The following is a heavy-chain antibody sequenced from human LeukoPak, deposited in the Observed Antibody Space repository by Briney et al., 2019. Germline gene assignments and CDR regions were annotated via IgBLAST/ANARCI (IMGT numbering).Heavy chain of an antibody. D-gene: IGHD2-15*01. Sequence: GESLKISCKGSGDSFTNYWIGWVRQMPGKGLEWMGIIYPRDSDTRYSPSFQGQVTFSVDKSISTAYLQWSSLKASDTAIYYCARHLKDIVVASGTINYYYFMDVWGKGTAVTVSS. V-gene: IGHV5-51*01. CDR3: ARHLKDIVVASGTINYYYFMDV. CDR1: GDSFTNYW. J-gene: IGHJ6*03. CDR2: IYPRDSDT.